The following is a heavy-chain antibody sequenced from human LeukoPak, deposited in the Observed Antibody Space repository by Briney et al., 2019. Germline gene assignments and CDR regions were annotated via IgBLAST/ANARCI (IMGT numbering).Heavy chain of an antibody. CDR2: INHSGST. CDR1: GGSFSGYY. V-gene: IGHV4-34*01. D-gene: IGHD3-10*01. CDR3: ARGFHYYGSGSYHFDY. J-gene: IGHJ4*02. Sequence: SETLSLTCAVYGGSFSGYYWSWIRQPPGKGLEWIGEINHSGSTNYNPSLKSRVTISVDTSKNQFSLKLSSVTAADMAVYHCARGFHYYGSGSYHFDYWGQGTLVTVSS.